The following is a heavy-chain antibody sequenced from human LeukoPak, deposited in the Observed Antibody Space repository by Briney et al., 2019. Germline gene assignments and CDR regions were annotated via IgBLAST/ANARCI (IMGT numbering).Heavy chain of an antibody. J-gene: IGHJ4*02. D-gene: IGHD3-22*01. V-gene: IGHV3-23*01. CDR1: GFTFSSYA. Sequence: PGGSLRLSCAASGFTFSSYAMSWVRQSTGKGLEWVSSTSGDGGATYYSNSVKGRFTISRDNSRNTLYLQMNSLRAEDTAVYYRASVRPNYYGSHCHYYRRDDDYWGQGTLDSVSS. CDR3: ASVRPNYYGSHCHYYRRDDDY. CDR2: TSGDGGAT.